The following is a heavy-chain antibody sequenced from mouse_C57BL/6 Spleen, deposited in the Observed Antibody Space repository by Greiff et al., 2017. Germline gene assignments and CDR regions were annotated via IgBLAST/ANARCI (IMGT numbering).Heavy chain of an antibody. D-gene: IGHD2-4*01. Sequence: VQLQQSGAELVKPGASVKISCKASGYAFSSYWMNWVKQRPGKGLEWIGQIYPGDGDTNYNGKFKGKATLTADKSSSTAYMQLSSLTSEDSAVYFGAKAPYDYDGAWFAYWGQGTLVTVSA. CDR2: IYPGDGDT. CDR1: GYAFSSYW. J-gene: IGHJ3*01. V-gene: IGHV1-80*01. CDR3: AKAPYDYDGAWFAY.